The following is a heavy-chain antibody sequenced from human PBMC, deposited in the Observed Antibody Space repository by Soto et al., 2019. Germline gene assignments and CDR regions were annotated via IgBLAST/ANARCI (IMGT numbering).Heavy chain of an antibody. V-gene: IGHV1-18*01. Sequence: QVQLVQSGDEAKKVGASVRVSCRASGYSFTTFGISWVRQAPGQGLEWMGWISAYNGETRYAKNFQDRVTMTTDTSTSTAYMDLRSLRSDDTAIYYCARDLIAVRPGWFDPWGQGTLVTVSS. J-gene: IGHJ5*02. CDR3: ARDLIAVRPGWFDP. CDR1: GYSFTTFG. D-gene: IGHD6-6*01. CDR2: ISAYNGET.